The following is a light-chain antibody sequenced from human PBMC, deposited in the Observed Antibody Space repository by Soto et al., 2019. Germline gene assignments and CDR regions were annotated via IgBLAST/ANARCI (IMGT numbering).Light chain of an antibody. V-gene: IGKV3-11*01. J-gene: IGKJ1*01. CDR2: DAS. CDR1: QSVGSY. CDR3: QQRGNWPPT. Sequence: VLTQSPATLSLSPGERATLSCRASQSVGSYLAWYQQKPGQALRLLIYDASNRATGIPARFSGSGSGTDFTLTISGLEPEDFAVYYCQQRGNWPPTFGQGTKLEIK.